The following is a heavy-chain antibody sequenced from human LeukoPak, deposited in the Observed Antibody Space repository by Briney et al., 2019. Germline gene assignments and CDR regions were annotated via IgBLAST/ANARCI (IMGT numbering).Heavy chain of an antibody. Sequence: GGSLRLSCAASGFTFSSIWMSWVRQAPGKGLEWVTNIKHDGSETNYVDSVKGRFSISRDNAKNSLHLQMNSLRVEDTAVYYCAKNGGPHGMDVWGLGTTVTASS. CDR2: IKHDGSET. D-gene: IGHD3-16*01. CDR1: GFTFSSIW. J-gene: IGHJ6*02. CDR3: AKNGGPHGMDV. V-gene: IGHV3-7*02.